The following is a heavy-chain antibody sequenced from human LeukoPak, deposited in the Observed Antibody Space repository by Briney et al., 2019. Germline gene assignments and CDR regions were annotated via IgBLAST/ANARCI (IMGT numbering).Heavy chain of an antibody. CDR3: ARGAYDIVTGERVDY. CDR1: GYTFTSYY. J-gene: IGHJ4*02. D-gene: IGHD3-9*01. Sequence: ASVKVSCKASGYTFTSYYMHWVRQAPGQGLEWMGIINPSGVSTSSAQKFQGRVTMTKDTSTSTVYMELSSLRSEDTAVYYCARGAYDIVTGERVDYWGQGTLVTVSS. V-gene: IGHV1-46*03. CDR2: INPSGVST.